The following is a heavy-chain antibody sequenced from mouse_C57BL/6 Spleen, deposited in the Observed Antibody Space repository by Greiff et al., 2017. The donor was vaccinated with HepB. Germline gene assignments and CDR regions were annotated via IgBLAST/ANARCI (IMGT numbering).Heavy chain of an antibody. V-gene: IGHV5-17*01. CDR3: ARDHYDYGDYAMDY. D-gene: IGHD2-4*01. CDR2: ISSGSSTI. J-gene: IGHJ4*01. Sequence: EVQLVESGGGLVKPGGSLKLSCAASGFTFSDYGMHWVRQAPEKGLEWVAYISSGSSTIYYADTVKGRFTISRDIAKNTLFLQMTSLRSEDTAMYYCARDHYDYGDYAMDYWGQGTSVTVSS. CDR1: GFTFSDYG.